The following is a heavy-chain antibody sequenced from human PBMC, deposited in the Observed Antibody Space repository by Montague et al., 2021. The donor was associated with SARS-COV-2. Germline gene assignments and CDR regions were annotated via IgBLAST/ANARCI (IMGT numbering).Heavy chain of an antibody. CDR1: GFSLSTSGMC. Sequence: PALVKPTQTPTLTCTFSGFSLSTSGMCVSWIRQPPGKALEWLAXXXWXXXKYXSTSLKTRLTISKDTSKNQVVLTMTNMDPVDTATYYCARMTPITGLDYWGQGTLVTVSS. D-gene: IGHD1-20*01. J-gene: IGHJ4*02. V-gene: IGHV2-70*01. CDR3: ARMTPITGLDY. CDR2: XXWXXXK.